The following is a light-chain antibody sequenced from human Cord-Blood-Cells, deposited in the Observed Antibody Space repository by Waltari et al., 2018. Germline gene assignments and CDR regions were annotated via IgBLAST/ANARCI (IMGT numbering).Light chain of an antibody. V-gene: IGLV1-44*01. CDR2: IKN. Sequence: QSVLTQPPSASGTPGQRATTSFSGTSPTFESILVTWYQQLPGPAPTPLIYIKNQRPSGVPDRFSGSKSGTSASLAISGLQSEDEADYYCAAWDDSLNGVVFGGGTKLTVL. J-gene: IGLJ2*01. CDR3: AAWDDSLNGVV. CDR1: SPTFESIL.